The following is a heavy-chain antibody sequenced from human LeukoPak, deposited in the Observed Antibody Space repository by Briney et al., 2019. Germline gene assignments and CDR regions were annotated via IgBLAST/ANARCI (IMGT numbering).Heavy chain of an antibody. J-gene: IGHJ4*02. Sequence: GGSLRLSCKASGFTFSSYNMNWVRQAPGKGLEWVSSISRYIYYADSVKGRFTISRDNAKNSLYLQMDSLRAEDTALYYCTRDQGIAVAGMLDYWGQGTLVTVSS. CDR1: GFTFSSYN. D-gene: IGHD6-19*01. CDR2: ISRYI. V-gene: IGHV3-21*01. CDR3: TRDQGIAVAGMLDY.